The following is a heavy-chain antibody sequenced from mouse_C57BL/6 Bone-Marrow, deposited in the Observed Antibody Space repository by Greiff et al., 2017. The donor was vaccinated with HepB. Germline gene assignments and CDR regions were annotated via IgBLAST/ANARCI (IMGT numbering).Heavy chain of an antibody. V-gene: IGHV1-69*01. CDR2: IDPSDSYT. J-gene: IGHJ1*03. CDR3: ARLKTWYFDV. CDR1: GYTFTSYW. Sequence: QVQLQQPGAELVMPGASVKLSCKASGYTFTSYWMHWVKQRPGQGLEWIGEIDPSDSYTNYNQKFKGKSTLTVDKSSSTAYMQLSSLTSEDSTVYYCARLKTWYFDVWGTGTTVTVSS.